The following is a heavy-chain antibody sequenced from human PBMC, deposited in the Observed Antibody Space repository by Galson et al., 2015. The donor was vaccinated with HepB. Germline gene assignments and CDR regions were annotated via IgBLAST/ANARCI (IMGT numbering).Heavy chain of an antibody. CDR1: GFTFSSYA. CDR3: AKDGVRQWLVDY. D-gene: IGHD6-19*01. CDR2: ISGSGGST. J-gene: IGHJ4*02. Sequence: SLRLSCAASGFTFSSYAMSWVRQAPGKGLEWVSAISGSGGSTYYADSVKGRFTISRDNSKNTLYLQMNSLRAEDTAVYYCAKDGVRQWLVDYWGQGTLVTVSS. V-gene: IGHV3-23*01.